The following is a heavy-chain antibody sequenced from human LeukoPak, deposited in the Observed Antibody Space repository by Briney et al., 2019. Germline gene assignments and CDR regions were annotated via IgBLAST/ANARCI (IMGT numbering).Heavy chain of an antibody. CDR3: AKRVKVTTAFDI. J-gene: IGHJ3*02. Sequence: GGSLRLSCAASGFSISSSAMNWVRQAPGKGLEWVSSINNVASHIYYAGSVRGRFTISRDNAKNSVYLQMNSLRAEDTAVYYCAKRVKVTTAFDIWGQGTMVTVSS. CDR2: INNVASHI. CDR1: GFSISSSA. D-gene: IGHD4-11*01. V-gene: IGHV3-21*01.